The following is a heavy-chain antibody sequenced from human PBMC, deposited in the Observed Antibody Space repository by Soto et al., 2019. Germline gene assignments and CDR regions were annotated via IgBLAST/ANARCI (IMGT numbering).Heavy chain of an antibody. J-gene: IGHJ4*02. CDR1: GFTFSSYG. CDR2: IWYDGSNK. CDR3: ARDLGGSSSWYVGY. V-gene: IGHV3-33*01. D-gene: IGHD6-13*01. Sequence: QVQLVESGGGVVQPGRSLRLSCAASGFTFSSYGMHWVRQAPGKGLGWVAVIWYDGSNKYYADSVKGRFTISRDNSKNTLYLQMNSLRAEDTAVYYRARDLGGSSSWYVGYWGQGTLVTVSS.